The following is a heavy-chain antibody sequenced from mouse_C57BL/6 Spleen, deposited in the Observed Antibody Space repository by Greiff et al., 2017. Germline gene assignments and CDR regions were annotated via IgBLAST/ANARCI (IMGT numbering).Heavy chain of an antibody. V-gene: IGHV5-17*01. CDR2: ISSGSSTI. CDR1: GFTFSDYG. Sequence: EVQVVESGGGLVKPGGSLKLSCAASGFTFSDYGMHWVRQAPEKGLEWVAYISSGSSTIYYADSVKGRFTISRDNAKNTLFLQMTSLRSEDTDMNYSEREGDYDEGAMDYWGQGTSVTVSS. J-gene: IGHJ4*01. CDR3: EREGDYDEGAMDY. D-gene: IGHD2-4*01.